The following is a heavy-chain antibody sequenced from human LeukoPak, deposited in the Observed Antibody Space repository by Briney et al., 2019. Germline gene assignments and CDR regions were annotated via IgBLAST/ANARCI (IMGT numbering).Heavy chain of an antibody. V-gene: IGHV3-7*03. CDR3: ARSIPYGTTWYGRSDY. CDR1: GFTFSSYS. Sequence: GGSLRLSCVASGFTFSSYSMNWVRQAPGKGLEWVANIKPDGTTKFYVDSVKGRFTISRDNALNSLYLQMNSLRAEDTAIYYCARSIPYGTTWYGRSDYWGQGTLVTVSS. CDR2: IKPDGTTK. J-gene: IGHJ4*02. D-gene: IGHD6-13*01.